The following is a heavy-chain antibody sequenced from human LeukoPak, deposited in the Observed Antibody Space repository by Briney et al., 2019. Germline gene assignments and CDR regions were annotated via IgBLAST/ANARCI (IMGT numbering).Heavy chain of an antibody. CDR2: FDPEDGET. J-gene: IGHJ4*02. D-gene: IGHD3-22*01. CDR1: GYILTELS. Sequence: ASVKVSCKVSGYILTELSMHWVRQAPGKGLEWMGGFDPEDGETIYAQKFQGRVTMTEDTSTDTAYMELSSLRSEDTAVYYCATDGDSSGLAFDYWGQGTLVTVSS. CDR3: ATDGDSSGLAFDY. V-gene: IGHV1-24*01.